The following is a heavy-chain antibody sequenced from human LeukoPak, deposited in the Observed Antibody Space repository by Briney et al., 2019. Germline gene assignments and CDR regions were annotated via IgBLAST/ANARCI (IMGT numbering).Heavy chain of an antibody. CDR3: ARDRNNLYYYDSSGYYDY. CDR2: ISGSGGST. Sequence: GGSLRLSCAASGFTFSSYAMSWVRQAPGKGLEWVSAISGSGGSTYYADSVKGRFTISRDNSKNTLYLQMNSLRAEDTAVYYCARDRNNLYYYDSSGYYDYWGQGTLVTVSS. J-gene: IGHJ4*02. CDR1: GFTFSSYA. V-gene: IGHV3-23*01. D-gene: IGHD3-22*01.